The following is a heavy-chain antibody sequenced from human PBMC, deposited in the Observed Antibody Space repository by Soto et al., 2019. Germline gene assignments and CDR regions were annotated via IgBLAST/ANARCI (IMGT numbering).Heavy chain of an antibody. CDR3: ARGQEVGAHFFDS. CDR2: ISTAGDT. Sequence: GGSLRLSCEASGFTFSGFDMHWVRQPTGKGLEWVSTISTAGDTYYAVSVKGRFTISRDNAKNSLSLQMNSLRAGDTAVYFCARGQEVGAHFFDSWGQGTQVTVSS. CDR1: GFTFSGFD. D-gene: IGHD2-15*01. J-gene: IGHJ4*02. V-gene: IGHV3-13*01.